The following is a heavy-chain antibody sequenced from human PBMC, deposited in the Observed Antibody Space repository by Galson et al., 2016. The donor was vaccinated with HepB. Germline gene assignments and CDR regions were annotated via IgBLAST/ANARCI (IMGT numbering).Heavy chain of an antibody. CDR2: IWYDGNNK. V-gene: IGHV3-33*01. Sequence: SLRLSCAASGVTFSNYGMHWVRQAPGKGLEWVAFIWYDGNNKNYADSVKGRFTISRDKSKNTLYLQMNSLRVEDTAVYCCARQGDTIGQFDYWGQGTLVTVSS. CDR1: GVTFSNYG. J-gene: IGHJ4*02. CDR3: ARQGDTIGQFDY. D-gene: IGHD3-16*01.